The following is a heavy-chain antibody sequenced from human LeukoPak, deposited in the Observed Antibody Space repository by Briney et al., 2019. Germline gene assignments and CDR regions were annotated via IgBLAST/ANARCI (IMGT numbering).Heavy chain of an antibody. V-gene: IGHV4-34*01. J-gene: IGHJ4*02. CDR2: INHSGST. Sequence: PSETLSLTCAVYGGSFSGYYWSWIRQPPGKGLEWIGEINHSGSTNYNPSLKSRVTISVDTSKNQFSLKLSSVTAADTAVYYCARDLGYCTGGVCYRELDYWGQGTLVTVSS. CDR3: ARDLGYCTGGVCYRELDY. CDR1: GGSFSGYY. D-gene: IGHD2-8*02.